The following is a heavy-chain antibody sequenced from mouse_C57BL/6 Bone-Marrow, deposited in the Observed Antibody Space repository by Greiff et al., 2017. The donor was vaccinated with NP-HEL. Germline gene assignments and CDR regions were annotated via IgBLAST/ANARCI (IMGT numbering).Heavy chain of an antibody. Sequence: QVQLKQPGAELVKPGASVKMSCKASGYTFTSYWITWVKQRPGQGLEWIGDIYPGSGSTNYNEKFKSKATLTVDTSSSTAYMQLSSLTSEDSAVYYCARWNWDVRYFDVWGTGTTVTVSS. D-gene: IGHD4-1*01. CDR3: ARWNWDVRYFDV. V-gene: IGHV1-55*01. CDR2: IYPGSGST. CDR1: GYTFTSYW. J-gene: IGHJ1*03.